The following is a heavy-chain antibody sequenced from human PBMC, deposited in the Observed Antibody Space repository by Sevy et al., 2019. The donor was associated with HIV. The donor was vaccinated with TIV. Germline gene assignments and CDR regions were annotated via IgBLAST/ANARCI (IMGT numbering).Heavy chain of an antibody. D-gene: IGHD3-9*01. Sequence: SETLSLTCNVSTMSVSSASDYWTWIRQPPGKGLEWIGNVYYFGSTNYNPSLKSRVTISLDTSKSQFSLKVRSVTTAETAVFYCVGDQYYDISTGLYAMYVWGQGTTVTVSS. CDR2: VYYFGST. CDR1: TMSVSSASDY. CDR3: VGDQYYDISTGLYAMYV. V-gene: IGHV4-61*01. J-gene: IGHJ6*02.